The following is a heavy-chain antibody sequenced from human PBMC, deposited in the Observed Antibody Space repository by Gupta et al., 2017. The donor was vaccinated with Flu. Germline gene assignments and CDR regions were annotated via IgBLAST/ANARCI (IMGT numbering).Heavy chain of an antibody. CDR1: GFAIGDYF. V-gene: IGHV3-11*05. CDR2: ISADGTWR. Sequence: QVVESGGDSVKTGRALRLSCAASGFAIGDYFMAWVRQSPGRRQQWLAFISADGTWRHYADAVRGRFTISRDTAENSIWLDMYNLEVDDTAVYYCTRVLDGRASWARFDIWGRGTRVAVS. D-gene: IGHD2-2*03. CDR3: TRVLDGRASWARFDI. J-gene: IGHJ2*01.